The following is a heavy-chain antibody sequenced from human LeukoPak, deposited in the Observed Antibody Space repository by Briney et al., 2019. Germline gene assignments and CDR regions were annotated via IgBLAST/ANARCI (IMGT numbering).Heavy chain of an antibody. D-gene: IGHD6-19*01. Sequence: SVKVSCTASGGTFSSYAISWVRQAPGQGLEWMGGIIPIFGTANYAQKFQGRVTITADESTSTAYMELSSLRSEDTAVYYCATSSGWYRGNAFDFWGQGTMATVSS. V-gene: IGHV1-69*13. CDR2: IIPIFGTA. CDR3: ATSSGWYRGNAFDF. J-gene: IGHJ3*01. CDR1: GGTFSSYA.